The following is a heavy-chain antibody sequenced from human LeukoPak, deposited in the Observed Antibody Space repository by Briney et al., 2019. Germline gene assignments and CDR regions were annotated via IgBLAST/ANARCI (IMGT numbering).Heavy chain of an antibody. CDR1: GYMFRSYG. D-gene: IGHD6-13*01. V-gene: IGHV1-2*02. CDR3: AREAPGIAAAGTGNWFDP. Sequence: GASAKVSCKASGYMFRSYGIIWVRQAPGQGLEWMGWINPNSGGTNYAQKFQGRVTMTRDTSISTAYMELSRLRSDDTAVYYCAREAPGIAAAGTGNWFDPWGQGTLVTVSS. J-gene: IGHJ5*02. CDR2: INPNSGGT.